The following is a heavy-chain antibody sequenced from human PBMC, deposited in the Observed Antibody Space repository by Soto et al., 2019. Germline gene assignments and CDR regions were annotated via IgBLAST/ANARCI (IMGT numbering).Heavy chain of an antibody. J-gene: IGHJ4*02. Sequence: TLSLTCTVSGGSMRYGGFAWSWIRQSPGKGREWIGYISRLDNPYFHPSFTSRVTMSIDRSRNQFYLNLSSMTAADRAVYYCARGAGYDPFDYWGQGVLVTVSS. CDR2: ISRLDNP. V-gene: IGHV4-30-2*06. CDR3: ARGAGYDPFDY. D-gene: IGHD5-12*01. CDR1: GGSMRYGGFA.